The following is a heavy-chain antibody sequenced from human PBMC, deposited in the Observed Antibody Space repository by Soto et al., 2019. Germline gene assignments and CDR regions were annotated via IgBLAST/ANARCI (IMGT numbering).Heavy chain of an antibody. Sequence: QVQLVESGGGLVNPGGSLRLSCAASGFTFSDYYMSWIRQAPGKGLEWVSYISSSGNTIYYADSVKGRFTLSRDTAKNSLNLQMNSLRAEDTAVYYFARDGKRFNYIRYDDYKFYMDVWGKGTRVTVSS. CDR2: ISSSGNTI. D-gene: IGHD4-4*01. J-gene: IGHJ6*03. CDR3: ARDGKRFNYIRYDDYKFYMDV. V-gene: IGHV3-11*01. CDR1: GFTFSDYY.